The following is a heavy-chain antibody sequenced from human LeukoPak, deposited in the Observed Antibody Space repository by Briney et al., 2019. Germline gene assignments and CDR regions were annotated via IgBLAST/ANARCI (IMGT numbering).Heavy chain of an antibody. D-gene: IGHD6-13*01. CDR1: GFTFSSYW. J-gene: IGHJ3*02. V-gene: IGHV3-74*01. CDR3: ARGVAAADDAFDI. Sequence: GGSLRLSCAASGFTFSSYWMHWVRQAPGKGLVWVSRINTDGSSTSYADSVKGRFTISRDNAKNTLYLQMNSLRAEDTAVYYCARGVAAADDAFDIWGQGTTVTVSS. CDR2: INTDGSST.